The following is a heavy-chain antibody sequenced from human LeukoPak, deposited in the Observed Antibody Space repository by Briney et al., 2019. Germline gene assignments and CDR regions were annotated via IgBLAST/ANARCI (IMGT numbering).Heavy chain of an antibody. Sequence: ASVKVSCKASGGTFSSYAISWLRQAPGQGLEWMGGIIPIFGTANYAQKFQGRVTITADESTSTAYMELSSLRSEDTAVYYCARVGGAVGADDSWGQGTLVTVSS. CDR1: GGTFSSYA. V-gene: IGHV1-69*01. CDR3: ARVGGAVGADDS. J-gene: IGHJ5*02. CDR2: IIPIFGTA. D-gene: IGHD1-26*01.